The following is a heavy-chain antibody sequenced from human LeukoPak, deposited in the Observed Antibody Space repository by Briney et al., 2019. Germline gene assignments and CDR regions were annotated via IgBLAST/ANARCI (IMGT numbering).Heavy chain of an antibody. V-gene: IGHV3-23*01. CDR1: GFTFDDYA. CDR2: ISGSGGRT. D-gene: IGHD1-14*01. CDR3: ANPSNHGPDDY. J-gene: IGHJ4*02. Sequence: PGGSLRLSCAASGFTFDDYAMSWVRQAPGKGLEWVSAISGSGGRTYYADSVKGRFTISRDNSKNTLYLTMNSLRAEDTAVYYCANPSNHGPDDYWGQGTLVTVSS.